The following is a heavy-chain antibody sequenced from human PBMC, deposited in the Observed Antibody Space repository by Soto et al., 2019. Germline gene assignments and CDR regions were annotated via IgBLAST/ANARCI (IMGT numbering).Heavy chain of an antibody. J-gene: IGHJ4*02. V-gene: IGHV4-59*01. D-gene: IGHD4-17*01. Sequence: SETLSLTCTVSGGSISSYYWSWIRQPPGKGLEWIGYIYYSGSTNYNPSLKSRVTISVDTSKNQFSLKLSSVTAADTAVYYCARVIDYGDYFYFDYWGQGTLVNVSS. CDR1: GGSISSYY. CDR2: IYYSGST. CDR3: ARVIDYGDYFYFDY.